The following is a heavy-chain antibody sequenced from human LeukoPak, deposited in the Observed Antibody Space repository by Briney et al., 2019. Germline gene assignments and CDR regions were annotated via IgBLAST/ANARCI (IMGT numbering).Heavy chain of an antibody. CDR3: TWSGLKIES. V-gene: IGHV3-21*03. J-gene: IGHJ4*02. CDR1: GFTFSSYS. CDR2: ISSSSSYI. D-gene: IGHD3-3*01. Sequence: GGSLRLSCAASGFTFSSYSMNWVRQAPGKGLEWVSSISSSSSYIYYADSVKGRFTISRDDSKNSLFLQMNSLKTEDTALYYCTWSGLKIESWGQGTLVTVSS.